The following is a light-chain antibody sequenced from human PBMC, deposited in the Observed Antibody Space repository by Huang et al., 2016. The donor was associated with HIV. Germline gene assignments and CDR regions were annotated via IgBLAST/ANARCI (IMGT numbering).Light chain of an antibody. CDR3: QQRSNWPPTLT. CDR2: DAC. V-gene: IGKV3-11*01. CDR1: QSVSRY. J-gene: IGKJ4*01. Sequence: EIVLTQSPVTLSASPGERATLSCRASQSVSRYLAWYHHKPGQAPRLLIHDACTRATGIPARFSGSGSGTDFTLTISSLEPEDFAVYYCQQRSNWPPTLTFGGGTKVEIK.